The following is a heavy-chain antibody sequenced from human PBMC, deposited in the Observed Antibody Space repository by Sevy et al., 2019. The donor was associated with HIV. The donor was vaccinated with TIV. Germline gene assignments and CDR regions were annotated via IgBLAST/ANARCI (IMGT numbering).Heavy chain of an antibody. D-gene: IGHD5-12*01. CDR3: ARQRGPGRWLQFFDY. V-gene: IGHV4-59*08. Sequence: SETLSLTCTVSGGSISSYYWSWIRQPPGKGLEWIGYIYYSGSTTYNPSLKSRVTISVDTSKNQFSLKLGSVTAADTAVYYCARQRGPGRWLQFFDYWGQGTLVTVSS. CDR2: IYYSGST. CDR1: GGSISSYY. J-gene: IGHJ4*02.